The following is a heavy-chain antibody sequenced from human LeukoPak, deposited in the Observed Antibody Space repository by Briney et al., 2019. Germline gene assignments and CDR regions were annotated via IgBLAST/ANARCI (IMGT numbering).Heavy chain of an antibody. CDR2: ISGSGGST. CDR1: GFTFSSYA. D-gene: IGHD5-18*01. Sequence: QAGGSLRLSCAASGFTFSSYAMSWVRQAPGKGLEWVSAISGSGGSTYYADSVKGRFTISRDNSKNTLYLQMNSLRAEDTAVYYCAKDGEDSYGPRPQYFDYWGQGTLVTVSS. V-gene: IGHV3-23*01. CDR3: AKDGEDSYGPRPQYFDY. J-gene: IGHJ4*02.